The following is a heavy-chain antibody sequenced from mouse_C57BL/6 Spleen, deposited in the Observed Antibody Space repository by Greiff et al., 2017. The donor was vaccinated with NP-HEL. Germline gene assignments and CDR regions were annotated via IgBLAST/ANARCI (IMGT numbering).Heavy chain of an antibody. J-gene: IGHJ3*01. CDR1: GYSITSGYY. CDR3: AREGSNYLFAY. D-gene: IGHD2-5*01. V-gene: IGHV3-6*01. CDR2: ISYDGSN. Sequence: ESGPGLVKPSQSLSLTCSVTGYSITSGYYWNWIRQFPGNKLEWMGYISYDGSNKYNPSLKNRISITRYTSKNQFFLKLNSVTTEDTATYYCAREGSNYLFAYWGQGTLVTVSA.